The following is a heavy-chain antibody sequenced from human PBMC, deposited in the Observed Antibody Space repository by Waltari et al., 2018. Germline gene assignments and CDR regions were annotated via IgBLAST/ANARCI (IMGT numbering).Heavy chain of an antibody. J-gene: IGHJ4*02. CDR3: ARGVGSPGDF. V-gene: IGHV5-10-1*03. D-gene: IGHD2-8*01. CDR2: MGPSDSET. CDR1: GYSFTNYW. Sequence: EVHLVQSGAEVKKPGESLKISCKGSGYSFTNYWINWVRQMPGKGLEWMGRMGPSDSETNYSPSFQGHVTISADKSTNTAYLQWSTLKASDTAMYYCARGVGSPGDFWGQGTLVTVSS.